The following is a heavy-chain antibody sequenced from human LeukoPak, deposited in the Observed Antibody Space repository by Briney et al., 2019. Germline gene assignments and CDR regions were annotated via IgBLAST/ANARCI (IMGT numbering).Heavy chain of an antibody. V-gene: IGHV4-4*02. CDR3: VRDRGEWSYSHDY. CDR1: GASISSNW. CDR2: IHHSGSA. D-gene: IGHD3-10*01. Sequence: SGTLSLTCAVSGASISSNWWNWVRQPPGKGLEWIGEIHHSGSANYNPSLKSRVTISLDTSENQFSLRLSSVTAADTAVYYCVRDRGEWSYSHDYWGQGTLVTVSS. J-gene: IGHJ4*02.